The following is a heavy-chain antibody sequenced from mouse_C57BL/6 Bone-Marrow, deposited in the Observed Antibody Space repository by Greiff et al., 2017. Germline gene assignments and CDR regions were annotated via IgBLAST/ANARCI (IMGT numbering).Heavy chain of an antibody. CDR2: ISDGGSYN. J-gene: IGHJ2*01. CDR1: GFTFSSYA. V-gene: IGHV5-4*03. Sequence: EVMLVESGGGLVKPGGSLKLSCAASGFTFSSYAMSWVRQTPEKGLEWVATISDGGSYNYYPDNVKGRFTISRDNAKNNLYLQMSHLKSEDAAMYYCATRYYGGFDYWGQGTTLTVSS. CDR3: ATRYYGGFDY. D-gene: IGHD1-1*01.